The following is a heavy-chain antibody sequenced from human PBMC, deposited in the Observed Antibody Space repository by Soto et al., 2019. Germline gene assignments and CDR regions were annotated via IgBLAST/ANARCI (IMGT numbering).Heavy chain of an antibody. D-gene: IGHD3-22*01. CDR1: GFTFSDYN. V-gene: IGHV3-48*01. Sequence: EVQLVESGGGLVQPGGPLRLSCVASGFTFSDYNMNWVRQAPGKGLEWVSFISGRSNTIYYADSVKGRFTISRDNAKNSLYLLMNSLRAEDTAVYYCAREVDGSGFFSDFWGQGTLVTVSS. CDR2: ISGRSNTI. CDR3: AREVDGSGFFSDF. J-gene: IGHJ4*02.